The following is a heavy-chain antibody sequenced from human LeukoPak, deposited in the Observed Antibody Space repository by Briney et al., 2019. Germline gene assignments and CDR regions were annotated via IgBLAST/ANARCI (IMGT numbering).Heavy chain of an antibody. CDR3: ASSSGYYYHYFDY. V-gene: IGHV4-59*01. CDR1: GGSISSDY. J-gene: IGHJ4*02. CDR2: IYYSGST. D-gene: IGHD3-22*01. Sequence: SETLSLTCTVSGGSISSDYWSWIRQPPGKGLEWIGYIYYSGSTNYNPSLKSRVTISVDTSKNQFSLKLSSVTAADTAVYYCASSSGYYYHYFDYWGQGTLVTVSS.